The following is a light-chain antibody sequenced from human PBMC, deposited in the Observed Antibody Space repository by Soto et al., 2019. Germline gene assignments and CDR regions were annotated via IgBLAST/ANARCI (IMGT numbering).Light chain of an antibody. CDR2: DAS. CDR3: QQSYNTPLT. CDR1: QTISTY. J-gene: IGKJ1*01. V-gene: IGKV1-39*01. Sequence: IEVTQSPSSLAASVGDRVTITCRASQTISTYVNWYRQKSGAAPELLIYDASTLQSGVPSRFRGGGSGTDFTLTISSLQLDDFATDYCQQSYNTPLTFGQGTKVEIK.